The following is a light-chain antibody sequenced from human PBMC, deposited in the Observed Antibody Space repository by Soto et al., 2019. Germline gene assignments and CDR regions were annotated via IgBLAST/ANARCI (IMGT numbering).Light chain of an antibody. CDR1: SSDVGGYNY. Sequence: QSALTQPASVSGSPGQSITISCTGTSSDVGGYNYVSWYQQHPGKAPKLMIYDVSNRPSGVSNRFSGSKSGNTASLTISGLQAEDESDYYCSSYTSSSPYVFGNGTKV. V-gene: IGLV2-14*01. CDR3: SSYTSSSPYV. J-gene: IGLJ1*01. CDR2: DVS.